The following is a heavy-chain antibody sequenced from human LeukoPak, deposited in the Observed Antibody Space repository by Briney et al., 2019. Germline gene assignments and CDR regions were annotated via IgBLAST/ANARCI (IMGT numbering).Heavy chain of an antibody. CDR3: VKNVNVFYYYIDV. CDR1: DFSFITYA. V-gene: IGHV3-23*01. CDR2: ISGGGDAT. J-gene: IGHJ6*03. Sequence: PGGSLRLSCAASDFSFITYAMSWVRQAPGKGLEWVSTISGGGDATYYADSVKGRFTISRDNSKNTLSLQMNSLRAEDTAVYYCVKNVNVFYYYIDVWGKGTTVTISS. D-gene: IGHD3-10*02.